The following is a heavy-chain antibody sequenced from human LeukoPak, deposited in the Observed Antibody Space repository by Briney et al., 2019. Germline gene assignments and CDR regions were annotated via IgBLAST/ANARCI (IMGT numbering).Heavy chain of an antibody. V-gene: IGHV3-48*03. CDR3: ARYYDSGGYYFFDY. CDR2: ISSSGSTI. D-gene: IGHD3-22*01. J-gene: IGHJ4*02. Sequence: AGGSLRLSCAASGFTFSSYEMNWVRQAPGKGLEWVSYISSSGSTIYYADSVKGRFTISRDNAKNSLYLQMNSLRAEDTAVYYCARYYDSGGYYFFDYWGQGTLVTVSS. CDR1: GFTFSSYE.